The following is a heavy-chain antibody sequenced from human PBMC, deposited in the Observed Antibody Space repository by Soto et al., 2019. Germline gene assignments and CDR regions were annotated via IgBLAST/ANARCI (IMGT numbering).Heavy chain of an antibody. CDR2: IYYSGTT. CDR3: ARSSTEVSFFDY. V-gene: IGHV4-59*01. Sequence: PSETLSLTCTVSGGSIGRYYWSWLRQAPGKGLEWIGYIYYSGTTSYNPSLQSRATISLDTSENHFSLKLTSVTAADTAVYYCARSSTEVSFFDYWGQGTLVT. D-gene: IGHD6-13*01. J-gene: IGHJ4*02. CDR1: GGSIGRYY.